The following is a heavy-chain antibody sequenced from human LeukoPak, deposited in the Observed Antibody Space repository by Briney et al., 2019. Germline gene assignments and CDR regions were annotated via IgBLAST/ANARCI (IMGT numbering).Heavy chain of an antibody. V-gene: IGHV4-39*07. CDR2: IYHSGST. CDR3: ARDFSPEYYYYDTSAYFYYDY. J-gene: IGHJ4*02. D-gene: IGHD3-22*01. Sequence: PSETLSLTCTVSGGSISSGGYYWSWIRQPPGKGLEWIGSIYHSGSTYYNPSLKSRVTISVDTSKNQFSLKLSSVTAADTAVYFCARDFSPEYYYYDTSAYFYYDYWGQGTLVTVSS. CDR1: GGSISSGGYY.